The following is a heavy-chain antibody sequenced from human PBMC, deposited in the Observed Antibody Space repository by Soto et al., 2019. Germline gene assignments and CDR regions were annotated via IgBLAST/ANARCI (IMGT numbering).Heavy chain of an antibody. CDR1: GFTFSSYD. J-gene: IGHJ4*02. Sequence: VQLVESGGGLVQPGGSLRLSCAASGFTFSSYDMHWVRQTPGKFLEWVSAISGSGGSTYYADSVKGRFTISRDNSKNTLYLQMNSLRAEDTAVYYCAKKSGSDGYSYSDYWGQGTLVTVSS. CDR2: ISGSGGST. D-gene: IGHD3-22*01. CDR3: AKKSGSDGYSYSDY. V-gene: IGHV3-23*04.